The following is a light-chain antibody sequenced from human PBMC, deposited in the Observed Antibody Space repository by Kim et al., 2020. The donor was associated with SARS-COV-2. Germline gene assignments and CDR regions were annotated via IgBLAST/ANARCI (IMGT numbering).Light chain of an antibody. Sequence: SPGERATLSCRASQSVSSNLAWYQQKPGQAPRLLIYGASTRATGIPARFSGSGSGTEFTLTISSRQSEDFAVYYCQQYNNWSPWTFGQGTKVDIK. J-gene: IGKJ1*01. V-gene: IGKV3-15*01. CDR2: GAS. CDR3: QQYNNWSPWT. CDR1: QSVSSN.